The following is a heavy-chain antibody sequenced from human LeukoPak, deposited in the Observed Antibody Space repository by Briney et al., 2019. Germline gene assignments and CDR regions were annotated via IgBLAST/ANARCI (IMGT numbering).Heavy chain of an antibody. Sequence: SETLSLTCAVYGGSFSGYYWSWIRQPPGKGLEWIGEINHSGSTNYNPSLKSRVTISVDTSKKQFSLKLSSVTAADTAVYYCARGRYSSSWPFDYWGQGTLVTVSS. D-gene: IGHD6-13*01. CDR2: INHSGST. V-gene: IGHV4-34*01. CDR3: ARGRYSSSWPFDY. CDR1: GGSFSGYY. J-gene: IGHJ4*02.